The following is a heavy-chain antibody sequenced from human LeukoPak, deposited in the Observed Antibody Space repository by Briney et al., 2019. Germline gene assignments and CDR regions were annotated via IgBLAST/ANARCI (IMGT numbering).Heavy chain of an antibody. Sequence: EPGGSLRLSCAASGFTVSSNYMSWVRQAPGKGLEWVSVIYSGGSTYYADSVKGRFTISRDNSKNALYLQMNSLRAEDTAVYYCARGYFRARPTMIVVGGVFNAFDIWGQGTMVTVSS. D-gene: IGHD3-22*01. CDR1: GFTVSSNY. J-gene: IGHJ3*02. CDR2: IYSGGST. CDR3: ARGYFRARPTMIVVGGVFNAFDI. V-gene: IGHV3-53*01.